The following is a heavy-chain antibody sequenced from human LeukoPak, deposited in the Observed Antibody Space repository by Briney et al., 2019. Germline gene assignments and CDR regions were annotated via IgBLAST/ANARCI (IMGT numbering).Heavy chain of an antibody. J-gene: IGHJ4*02. D-gene: IGHD2-15*01. CDR1: GFTFTSYG. V-gene: IGHV3-33*01. Sequence: TGGSLRLSCAASGFTFTSYGMHCVRQAPGKGLEWVAVIWYDGSNKYYADSVKGRFTISRDNSKNTLYLQMNSLRAEDTAVYYCARDYGYCSGGSCYSPYYFDYWGQGTLVTVSS. CDR3: ARDYGYCSGGSCYSPYYFDY. CDR2: IWYDGSNK.